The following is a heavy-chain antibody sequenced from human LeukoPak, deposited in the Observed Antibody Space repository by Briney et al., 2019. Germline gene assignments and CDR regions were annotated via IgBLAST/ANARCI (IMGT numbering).Heavy chain of an antibody. CDR3: ARGTGSEAFDI. CDR2: IIPILGIA. CDR1: GGTFSSYA. D-gene: IGHD2-15*01. V-gene: IGHV1-69*04. J-gene: IGHJ3*02. Sequence: SVKVSRKASGGTFSSYAISWVRQAPGQGLEWMGRIIPILGIANYAQKFQGRVTITADKSTSTAYMELSSLRSEDTAVYYCARGTGSEAFDIWGPGTMVTVSS.